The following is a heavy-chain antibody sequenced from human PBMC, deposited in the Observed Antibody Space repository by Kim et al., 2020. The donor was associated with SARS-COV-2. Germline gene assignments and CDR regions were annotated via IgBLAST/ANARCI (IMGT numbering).Heavy chain of an antibody. D-gene: IGHD4-4*01. V-gene: IGHV3-72*01. CDR2: TRNKANSYTT. CDR1: GFTFSDHY. Sequence: GGSLRLSCAASGFTFSDHYMDWVRQAPGKGLEWVGRTRNKANSYTTEYAASVKGRFTISRDDSKNSLYLQMNSLKTEDTAVYYCRTTVTTPRCYYYYYMDVWGKGTTVTVSS. CDR3: RTTVTTPRCYYYYYMDV. J-gene: IGHJ6*03.